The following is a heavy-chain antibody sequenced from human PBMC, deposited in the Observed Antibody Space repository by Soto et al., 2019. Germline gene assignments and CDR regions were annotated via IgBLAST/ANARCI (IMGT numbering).Heavy chain of an antibody. CDR1: GGTLSSFINYP. Sequence: QMQLVQSGGEVKKPGSSVKVSCKASGGTLSSFINYPINWVRQAPGQGLEWMGGIVPNVGTVNYAQKFQGRVTITADKSTGTAYMELSSLRSEDTALYYCARRDTSGFLRYFDNWGHGTLVTVSS. CDR2: IVPNVGTV. CDR3: ARRDTSGFLRYFDN. J-gene: IGHJ4*03. D-gene: IGHD3-3*01. V-gene: IGHV1-69*06.